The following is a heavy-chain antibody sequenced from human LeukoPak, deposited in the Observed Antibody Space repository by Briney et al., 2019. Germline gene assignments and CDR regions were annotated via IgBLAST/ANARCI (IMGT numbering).Heavy chain of an antibody. V-gene: IGHV3-23*01. CDR1: GFTFSSYA. CDR3: AKVKGTYYYDSSGYLHAFDN. D-gene: IGHD3-22*01. CDR2: ISGSGGST. Sequence: GGSLRLSCAASGFTFSSYAMSWVRQAPGKGLEWVSAISGSGGSTYYADSVKGRFTISRDNSKNTLYLQMNSLRAEDTAVYYCAKVKGTYYYDSSGYLHAFDNWGQGTMVTVSS. J-gene: IGHJ3*02.